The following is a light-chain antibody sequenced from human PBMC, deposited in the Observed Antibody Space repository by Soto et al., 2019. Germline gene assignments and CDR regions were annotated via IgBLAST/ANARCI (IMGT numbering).Light chain of an antibody. Sequence: TVLAQSPATLSLSPGERATLSCRASQSVSSYLAWYQQKPGQAPRLLIYDVSSRATGIPARFSGSGSGTDFTLTISSLEPEDFAVYYCQQYNNWPLTFGGGTKVDIK. J-gene: IGKJ4*01. CDR1: QSVSSY. CDR2: DVS. CDR3: QQYNNWPLT. V-gene: IGKV3-11*01.